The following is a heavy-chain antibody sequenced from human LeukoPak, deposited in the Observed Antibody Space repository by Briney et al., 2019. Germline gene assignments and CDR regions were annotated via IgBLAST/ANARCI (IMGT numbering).Heavy chain of an antibody. V-gene: IGHV3-74*01. D-gene: IGHD3-10*01. CDR3: AKSTYYGSGRPDAFDI. CDR1: GFTFSNYM. J-gene: IGHJ3*02. CDR2: IKSDGITI. Sequence: GGSLRLSCAASGFTFSNYMMHWVRRAPGKGLVWVSRIKSDGITITYADSVKGRFTISRDNSKNTLYLQMNSLRAEDTAVYYCAKSTYYGSGRPDAFDIWGQGTMVTVSS.